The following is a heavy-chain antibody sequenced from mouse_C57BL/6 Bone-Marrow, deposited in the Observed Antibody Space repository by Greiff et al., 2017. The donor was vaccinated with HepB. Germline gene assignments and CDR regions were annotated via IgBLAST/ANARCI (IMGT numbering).Heavy chain of an antibody. Sequence: QVQLKQSGPGLVAPSQSLSITCTVSGFSLTSYAISWVRQPPGKGLEWLGVIWTGGGTNYNSALKSRLSISKDNSKSQVFLKMNSLQTDDTARYYCAIIYYYGSSLYYYAMDYWGQGTSVTVSS. CDR2: IWTGGGT. V-gene: IGHV2-9-1*01. J-gene: IGHJ4*01. CDR3: AIIYYYGSSLYYYAMDY. CDR1: GFSLTSYA. D-gene: IGHD1-1*01.